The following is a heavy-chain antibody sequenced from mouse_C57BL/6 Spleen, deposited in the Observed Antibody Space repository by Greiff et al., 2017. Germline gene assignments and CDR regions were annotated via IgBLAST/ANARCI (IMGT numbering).Heavy chain of an antibody. CDR2: IYPGGGYT. CDR3: ARSYDYDRAMDY. D-gene: IGHD2-4*01. CDR1: GYTFTNYW. V-gene: IGHV1-63*01. J-gene: IGHJ4*01. Sequence: VKLQESGAELVRPGTSVKMSCKASGYTFTNYWIGWAKQRPGHGLEWIGDIYPGGGYTNYNEKFKGKATLTADKSSSTAYMQFSSLTSEDSAIYYCARSYDYDRAMDYWGQGTSVTVSS.